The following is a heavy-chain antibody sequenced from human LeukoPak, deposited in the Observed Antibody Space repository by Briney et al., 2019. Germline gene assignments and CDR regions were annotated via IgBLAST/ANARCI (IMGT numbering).Heavy chain of an antibody. Sequence: GGSLRLSCAASGFTFSSYGMHWVRQAPGKGLEWVAVISYDGSNKYYADSVKGRFTISRDNSKNTLYLQMNSLRAEDTAVYYCAKGFEHLLAFDAFDIWGQGTMVTVSS. CDR2: ISYDGSNK. CDR3: AKGFEHLLAFDAFDI. CDR1: GFTFSSYG. J-gene: IGHJ3*02. D-gene: IGHD2-21*01. V-gene: IGHV3-30*18.